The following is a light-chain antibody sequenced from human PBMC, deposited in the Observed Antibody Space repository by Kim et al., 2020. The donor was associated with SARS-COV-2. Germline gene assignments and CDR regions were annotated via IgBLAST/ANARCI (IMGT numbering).Light chain of an antibody. Sequence: NFMLTQPHSVSESPGKTVTISCTRSSGSIDRYYVQWFQHRPGSAPISLIYENNQRPSGIPDRFSGSIDRTSNSASLTISGLRTEDGADDYCLSCDSSDWVFGGGTQLTVL. J-gene: IGLJ3*02. V-gene: IGLV6-57*04. CDR2: ENN. CDR1: SGSIDRYY. CDR3: LSCDSSDWV.